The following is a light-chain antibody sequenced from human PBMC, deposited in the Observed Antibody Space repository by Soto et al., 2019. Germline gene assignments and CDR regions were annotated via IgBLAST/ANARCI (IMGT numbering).Light chain of an antibody. J-gene: IGKJ5*01. Sequence: DIQMTQSPSTLSASVGDRVTITCRASPSISSWFAWYQQKPGNAPKLLIYKASSLESGVPSRFSGSGSGTEFTLNISSVQPDDFATYYCQQDNSYPITFGQGTRLEIK. CDR3: QQDNSYPIT. CDR1: PSISSW. CDR2: KAS. V-gene: IGKV1-5*03.